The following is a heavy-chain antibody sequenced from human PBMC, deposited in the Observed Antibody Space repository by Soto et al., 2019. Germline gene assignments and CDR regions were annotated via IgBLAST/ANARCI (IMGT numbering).Heavy chain of an antibody. D-gene: IGHD6-6*01. Sequence: PGGSLRLSCAASGFTFSSYGMHWVRQAPGKGREWVAVIWYDGSNKYYADSVKGRFTISRDNSKNTLYLQMNSLRAEDTAVYYCARSYSSSYYYYYGMDVWGQGTTVTVSS. CDR1: GFTFSSYG. J-gene: IGHJ6*02. V-gene: IGHV3-33*01. CDR2: IWYDGSNK. CDR3: ARSYSSSYYYYYGMDV.